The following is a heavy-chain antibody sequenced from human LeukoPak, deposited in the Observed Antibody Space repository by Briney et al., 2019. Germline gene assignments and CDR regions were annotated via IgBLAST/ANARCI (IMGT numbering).Heavy chain of an antibody. J-gene: IGHJ5*02. Sequence: SETLSLTCTVSGDSISSYYWIWIRQPPGKGLEWIGHIYYSWSTNYNPSLKSRVTISVDTSKSHFTLKVSSVTAADTVVYYCAIEAPNCSGGSCSSTSFYPCGQRTLVTVSS. V-gene: IGHV4-59*01. D-gene: IGHD2-15*01. CDR3: AIEAPNCSGGSCSSTSFYP. CDR2: IYYSWST. CDR1: GDSISSYY.